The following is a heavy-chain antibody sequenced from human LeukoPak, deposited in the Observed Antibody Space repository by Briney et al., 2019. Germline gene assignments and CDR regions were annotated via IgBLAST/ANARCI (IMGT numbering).Heavy chain of an antibody. D-gene: IGHD6-6*01. CDR3: AKGVSTRPLYYFDN. CDR1: GFTFNNYA. CDR2: ISTSGAST. V-gene: IGHV3-23*01. Sequence: PGGSLRLSCAASGFTFNNYAMTWVRQAPGKGLEWVSVISTSGASTYSGDSVKGRFTISRDNSKNTLYLQMNTLRVEDTAVYYCAKGVSTRPLYYFDNWGQGTLVTVSS. J-gene: IGHJ4*02.